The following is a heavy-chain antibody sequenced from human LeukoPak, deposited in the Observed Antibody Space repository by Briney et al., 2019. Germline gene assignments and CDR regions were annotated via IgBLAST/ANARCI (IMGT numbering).Heavy chain of an antibody. V-gene: IGHV3-53*01. CDR3: ARLWRGSGFDY. CDR1: GFTVSTNY. J-gene: IGHJ4*02. CDR2: IYSGGST. D-gene: IGHD3-10*01. Sequence: GGSLRLSCVASGFTVSTNYMSWVRQAPGKGLEWVSAIYSGGSTYYADSVKGRFTISRDNSKNTLYLQMNSLRAEDTAVYYCARLWRGSGFDYWGQGTLVTVSS.